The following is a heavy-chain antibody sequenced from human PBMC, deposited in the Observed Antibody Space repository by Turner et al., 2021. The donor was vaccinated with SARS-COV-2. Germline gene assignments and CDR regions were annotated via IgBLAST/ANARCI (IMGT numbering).Heavy chain of an antibody. V-gene: IGHV4-39*01. CDR1: GCSISSSSYY. CDR2: IYYSGST. Sequence: QLQLQESGPGLVKASETLSLTCTVSGCSISSSSYYWGWIRQPPGKGLEWIGSIYYSGSTYYNPSLKSRVTKSVDTSKNQFSLKLSSVTAADTAVYYCAGERRITMVRGVLTYYYGMDVWGQGTTVTVSS. CDR3: AGERRITMVRGVLTYYYGMDV. D-gene: IGHD3-10*01. J-gene: IGHJ6*02.